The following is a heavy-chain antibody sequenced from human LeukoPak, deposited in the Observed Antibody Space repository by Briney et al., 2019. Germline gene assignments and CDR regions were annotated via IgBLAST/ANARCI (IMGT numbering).Heavy chain of an antibody. CDR1: GFTFSSYA. CDR3: ARDRDSSEVPTFCFDY. D-gene: IGHD3-22*01. Sequence: VPPGRSLRLSCAASGFTFSSYAMHWVRQAPGKGLEWVAVISYDGSNKYYADSVKGRFTISRDNSKNTLYLQMNSLRAEDTAVYYCARDRDSSEVPTFCFDYWGQGTLVTVSS. CDR2: ISYDGSNK. V-gene: IGHV3-30-3*01. J-gene: IGHJ4*02.